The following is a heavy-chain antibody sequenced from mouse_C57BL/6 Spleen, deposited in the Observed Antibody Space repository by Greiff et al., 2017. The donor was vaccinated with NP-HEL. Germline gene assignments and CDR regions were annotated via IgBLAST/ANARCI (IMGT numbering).Heavy chain of an antibody. V-gene: IGHV1-18*01. CDR3: ARRDYYGSSHYYFDY. J-gene: IGHJ2*01. CDR1: GYTFTDYN. CDR2: INPNNGGT. Sequence: EVQLQQSGPELVKPGASVKIPCKASGYTFTDYNMDWVKQSHGKSLEWIGDINPNNGGTIYNQKFKGKATLTVDKSSSTAYMGLRSLTSEDTAVYYCARRDYYGSSHYYFDYWGQGTTLTVSS. D-gene: IGHD1-1*01.